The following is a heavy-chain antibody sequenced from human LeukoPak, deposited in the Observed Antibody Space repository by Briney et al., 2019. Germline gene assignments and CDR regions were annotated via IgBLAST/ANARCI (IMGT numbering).Heavy chain of an antibody. J-gene: IGHJ5*02. CDR2: VSNSGSTK. D-gene: IGHD1-1*01. CDR3: ARTTEGLDP. Sequence: GGSLSLSCTASGFDFSDYYMTWIRQAPGKGLEWVSHVSNSGSTKYYADSVKGRFTISRDNARYSLYLQMHSLRAEDTAVYYCARTTEGLDPWGQGTLVTVSS. CDR1: GFDFSDYY. V-gene: IGHV3-11*01.